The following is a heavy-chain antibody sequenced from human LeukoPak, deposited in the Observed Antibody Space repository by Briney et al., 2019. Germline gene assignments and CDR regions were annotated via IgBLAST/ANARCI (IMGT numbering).Heavy chain of an antibody. CDR3: AKGGSSSPRSTFDY. Sequence: GGSLRLSCAASGFTFSSYWMHWARQAPGKGLVWVSHINGDGSTTSYADSVKGRFTISRDNAKNTVYLQMNSLRAEDTAVYYCAKGGSSSPRSTFDYWGQGTLLTVSS. CDR2: INGDGSTT. V-gene: IGHV3-74*01. J-gene: IGHJ4*02. D-gene: IGHD6-13*01. CDR1: GFTFSSYW.